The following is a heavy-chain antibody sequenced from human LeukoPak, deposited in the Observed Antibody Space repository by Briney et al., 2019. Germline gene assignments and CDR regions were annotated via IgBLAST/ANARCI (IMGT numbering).Heavy chain of an antibody. J-gene: IGHJ6*02. D-gene: IGHD3-16*01. CDR1: GFTFSSYS. V-gene: IGHV3-21*01. CDR3: ARAYALAHYYGMDV. Sequence: GGSLRLSCAASGFTFSSYSMNWVRQAPGKGLEWVSSISSSSSYIYYADSAKGRFTISRDNAKNSLYLQMNSLRAEDTAVYYCARAYALAHYYGMDVWGQGTTVTVSS. CDR2: ISSSSSYI.